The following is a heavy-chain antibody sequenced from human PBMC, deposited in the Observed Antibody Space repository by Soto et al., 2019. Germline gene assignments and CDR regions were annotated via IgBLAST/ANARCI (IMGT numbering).Heavy chain of an antibody. J-gene: IGHJ4*02. Sequence: ASVKVSCKASGYTFTSYAMHWVRQAPGQRLEWMGWINAGNGNTKYSQKFQGRVTITRETSASTAYMELSSLRSEDTAVYYCARDVWCSGGSCLDYWGQGTLVTVSS. CDR3: ARDVWCSGGSCLDY. CDR2: INAGNGNT. V-gene: IGHV1-3*01. CDR1: GYTFTSYA. D-gene: IGHD2-15*01.